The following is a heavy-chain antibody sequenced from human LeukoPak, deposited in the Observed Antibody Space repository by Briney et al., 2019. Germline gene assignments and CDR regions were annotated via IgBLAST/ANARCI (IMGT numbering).Heavy chain of an antibody. CDR1: EFTLRSYA. CDR3: AKGPEVGQGYPCDY. J-gene: IGHJ4*02. CDR2: ISGSGGDT. Sequence: GGSLRLSCAASEFTLRSYAMSWVRQAPGKGLEWVSAISGSGGDTYYADTVKGRFTISRDYSKNTLYLQMNSLRAEDTAVYYCAKGPEVGQGYPCDYWGRGTLVTVSS. D-gene: IGHD5-12*01. V-gene: IGHV3-23*01.